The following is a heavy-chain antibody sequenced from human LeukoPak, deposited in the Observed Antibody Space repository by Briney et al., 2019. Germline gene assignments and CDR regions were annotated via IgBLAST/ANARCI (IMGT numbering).Heavy chain of an antibody. Sequence: GGSLRLSCAASGFTFTTYWMSWVRQAPGKGLEWVSGVSRKSDYRAYADSVKGRFTISRDNARNSLYLQMNSLRAEDTALYYCAKERYDGSGAAYDNWGQGTLVTVSS. CDR2: VSRKSDYR. V-gene: IGHV3-9*01. J-gene: IGHJ4*02. D-gene: IGHD3-10*01. CDR1: GFTFTTYW. CDR3: AKERYDGSGAAYDN.